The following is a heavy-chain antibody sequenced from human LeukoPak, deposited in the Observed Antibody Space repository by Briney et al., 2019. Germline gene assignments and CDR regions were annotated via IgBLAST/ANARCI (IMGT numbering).Heavy chain of an antibody. V-gene: IGHV4-59*01. J-gene: IGHJ6*03. D-gene: IGHD4-11*01. CDR1: GGSISNYY. CDR2: IYYSGST. Sequence: PSETLSLTCTVSGGSISNYYWSWIRQPPGKGLEWIGYIYYSGSTNYNPSLKSRVTISVDTSKNQFSLKLSSVTAADTAVYYCARAYTYYYYYMDVWGKGTTVTVSS. CDR3: ARAYTYYYYYMDV.